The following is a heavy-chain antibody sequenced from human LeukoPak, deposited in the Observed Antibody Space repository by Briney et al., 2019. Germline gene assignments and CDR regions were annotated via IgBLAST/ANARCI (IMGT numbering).Heavy chain of an antibody. V-gene: IGHV4-39*01. J-gene: IGHJ4*02. CDR1: GFTFSSYSMN. CDR3: GRGYGDYEVDY. Sequence: GSLRLSCAASGFTFSSYSMNWVRQPPGKGLEWIGSIYYSGSTYYNPSLKSRVTISVDTSKNQFSLKLSSVTAADTAVYYCGRGYGDYEVDYWGQGTLVTVSS. CDR2: IYYSGST. D-gene: IGHD4-17*01.